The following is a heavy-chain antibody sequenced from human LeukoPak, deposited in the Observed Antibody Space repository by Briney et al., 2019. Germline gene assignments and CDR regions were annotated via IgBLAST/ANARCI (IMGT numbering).Heavy chain of an antibody. Sequence: SVKVSCKASGGTFSSYAISWVRQAPGQGLEWMGGIIPIFGTANYAQKFQGRVTITADESTSTAYMELSSLRSEDTAVYYCARGAEVIVVVVSATLLWNWFDPWGQGTLVTVSS. CDR2: IIPIFGTA. D-gene: IGHD2-15*01. V-gene: IGHV1-69*13. J-gene: IGHJ5*02. CDR3: ARGAEVIVVVVSATLLWNWFDP. CDR1: GGTFSSYA.